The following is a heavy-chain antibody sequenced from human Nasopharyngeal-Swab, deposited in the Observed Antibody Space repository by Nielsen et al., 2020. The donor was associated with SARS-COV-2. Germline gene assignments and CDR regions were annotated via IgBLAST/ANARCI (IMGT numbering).Heavy chain of an antibody. CDR2: IDKKANNYAT. Sequence: GGSLRPPFAGSGFISVDCAIHWVRKSSAKGLEWVAHIDKKANNYATEYAASVKGRFTISRDDSSNMAYLQMNRLNTEDTAVYYCTRDNGTYNWFDPWGQGALVTVSS. D-gene: IGHD3-10*01. CDR1: GFISVDCA. V-gene: IGHV3-73*01. CDR3: TRDNGTYNWFDP. J-gene: IGHJ5*02.